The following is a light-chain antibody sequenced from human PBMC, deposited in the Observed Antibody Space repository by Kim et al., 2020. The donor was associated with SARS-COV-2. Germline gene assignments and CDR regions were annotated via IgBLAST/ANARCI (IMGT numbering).Light chain of an antibody. V-gene: IGKV3-15*01. CDR2: GAS. CDR3: QQYNNWRRT. CDR1: QSVISN. J-gene: IGKJ1*01. Sequence: VPPGETAPLSCRASQSVISNLACCQPKPGQAPRLLIYGASTRATVIPASFSGSGSGTEFTLTICSLQSEYFAVYYCQQYNNWRRTFGQGTKVDIK.